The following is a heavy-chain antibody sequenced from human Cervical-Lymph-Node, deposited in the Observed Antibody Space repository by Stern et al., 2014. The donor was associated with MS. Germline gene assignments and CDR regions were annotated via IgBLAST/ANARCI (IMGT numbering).Heavy chain of an antibody. CDR3: TRHQGGIAAF. V-gene: IGHV1-69*01. CDR1: GDSFSNFD. CDR2: ITPLFGTA. J-gene: IGHJ4*02. Sequence: VQLVESGAEVKKPGSSVKVACKASGDSFSNFDISWVRQAPGKGLEWMGGITPLFGTANYAQRFQGRVTFNADVSTDTVYMQMSSLRSDDTAVYCCTRHQGGIAAFWGQGTLVTVSS. D-gene: IGHD6-13*01.